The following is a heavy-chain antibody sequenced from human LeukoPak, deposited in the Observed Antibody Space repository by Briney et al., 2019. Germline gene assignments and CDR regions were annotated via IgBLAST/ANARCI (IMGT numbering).Heavy chain of an antibody. D-gene: IGHD4-17*01. J-gene: IGHJ4*02. CDR1: GYSFTSYW. V-gene: IGHV5-51*01. Sequence: GASLQISCKGSGYSFTSYWIGWVRQMPGIGLEWMGIIYPGDSDTRYSPSFQGQVTISADKSISTAYLQWSSLKASDTAMYYCARSSGDYVLNFDYWGQGTLVTVSS. CDR3: ARSSGDYVLNFDY. CDR2: IYPGDSDT.